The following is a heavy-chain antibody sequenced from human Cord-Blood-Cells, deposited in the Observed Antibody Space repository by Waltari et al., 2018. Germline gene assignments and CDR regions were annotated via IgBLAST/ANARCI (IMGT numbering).Heavy chain of an antibody. CDR2: INYSGST. Sequence: QLQLQESGPGLVKPSETLSLTCTVSGGPIRSSSYYWGWLRQPPGTGLEWIGSINYSGSTYYNPSLKSRVTISVDTSKNQFSLKLSSVTAADTAVYYCARHEGYCSSTSCHWYFDLWGRGTLVTVSS. CDR3: ARHEGYCSSTSCHWYFDL. CDR1: GGPIRSSSYY. D-gene: IGHD2-2*01. J-gene: IGHJ2*01. V-gene: IGHV4-39*01.